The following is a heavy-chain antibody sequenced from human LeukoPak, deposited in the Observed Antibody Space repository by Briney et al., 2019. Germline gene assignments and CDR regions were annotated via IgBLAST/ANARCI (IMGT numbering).Heavy chain of an antibody. J-gene: IGHJ4*02. V-gene: IGHV3-9*01. CDR1: GFTFDDYA. D-gene: IGHD6-13*01. CDR2: ISWNSGSI. CDR3: ASGRQLGY. Sequence: SLRLSCAASGFTFDDYAMHWVRQAPGKGLEWVSGISWNSGSIGYADSVKGRFTISRDNAKNSLYLQMNSLRAEDTAVYYCASGRQLGYWGQGTLVTVSS.